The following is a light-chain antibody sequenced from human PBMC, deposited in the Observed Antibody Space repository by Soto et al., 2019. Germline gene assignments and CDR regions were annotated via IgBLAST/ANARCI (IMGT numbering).Light chain of an antibody. CDR1: QSISSY. J-gene: IGKJ2*01. Sequence: DIQMTQSPSSLSASVGDRVTITCRASQSISSYLNWYQQKPGKAPKLLIYAASSLQSGVPSRFSGSGSGTDFPLTISSLQPEDCATYYCQQSYSTPYTFCHGTKLEIK. V-gene: IGKV1-39*01. CDR2: AAS. CDR3: QQSYSTPYT.